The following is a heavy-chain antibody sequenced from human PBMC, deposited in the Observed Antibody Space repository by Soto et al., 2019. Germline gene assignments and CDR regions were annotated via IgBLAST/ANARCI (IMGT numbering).Heavy chain of an antibody. D-gene: IGHD2-15*01. J-gene: IGHJ6*02. Sequence: SVQVSCKASGFTFTSSAVQWVRQARGQRLEWIGWIVVGSGNTNYAQKFQERVTITRDMSTSTAYMELSSLRSEDTAVYYCAAEGSGYYYGMDVWGQGTTVTVS. CDR2: IVVGSGNT. CDR1: GFTFTSSA. V-gene: IGHV1-58*01. CDR3: AAEGSGYYYGMDV.